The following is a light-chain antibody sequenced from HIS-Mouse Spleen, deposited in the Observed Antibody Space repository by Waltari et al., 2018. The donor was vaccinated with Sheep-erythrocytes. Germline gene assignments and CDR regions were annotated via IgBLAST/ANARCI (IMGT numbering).Light chain of an antibody. V-gene: IGLV3-1*01. Sequence: SYELTQPPSVSVSPGQTASITCAGDKLGDTYACWYQQKPGQSTVLLIYQDSKRPSVIPERFSGSSSGNTATLTISGTQAMDEADYYCQAWNSSVMVFGGGTKLTVL. CDR3: QAWNSSVMV. CDR2: QDS. CDR1: KLGDTY. J-gene: IGLJ2*01.